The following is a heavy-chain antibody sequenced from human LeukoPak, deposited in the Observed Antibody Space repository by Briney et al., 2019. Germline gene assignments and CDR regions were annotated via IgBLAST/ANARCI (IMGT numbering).Heavy chain of an antibody. CDR3: TRGYVGIDY. J-gene: IGHJ4*02. V-gene: IGHV3-74*01. D-gene: IGHD5-12*01. Sequence: GGSLRLSCAASAFTFSSYWMHWVRQAPGKGLVWVSRIDTDGSSTIYADSVKGRFTISRDNAKNTLYLQMNSLRAEDTAVYYCTRGYVGIDYWGLGTLVTVSS. CDR2: IDTDGSST. CDR1: AFTFSSYW.